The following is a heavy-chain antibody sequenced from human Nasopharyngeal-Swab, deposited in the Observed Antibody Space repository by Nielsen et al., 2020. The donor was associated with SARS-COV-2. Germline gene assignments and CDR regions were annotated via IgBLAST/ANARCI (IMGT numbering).Heavy chain of an antibody. CDR1: GGSFSGYY. CDR3: AATDYDSGSYGVALDY. V-gene: IGHV4-34*01. D-gene: IGHD3-10*01. CDR2: ISHAGTT. J-gene: IGHJ4*02. Sequence: LETLSLTCAVSGGSFSGYYWSWIRQPPGQGLQWIGEISHAGTTNYNPSLKNRVAISVDTSKNQFSLKLSSVTAADTAVYYCAATDYDSGSYGVALDYWGQGTLVTVSS.